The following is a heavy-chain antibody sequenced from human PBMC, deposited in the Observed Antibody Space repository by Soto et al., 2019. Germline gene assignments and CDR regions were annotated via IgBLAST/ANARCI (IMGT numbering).Heavy chain of an antibody. Sequence: GGSLRLSCAASGFTFSSYWKSWVRQAPGKGLEWVANIKQDGSEKYYVDSVKGRFTISRDNAKNSLYLQMNSLRAEDTAVYYCARVRYSSSFYYYYGMDVWGQGTTVTVSS. J-gene: IGHJ6*02. CDR1: GFTFSSYW. CDR2: IKQDGSEK. CDR3: ARVRYSSSFYYYYGMDV. D-gene: IGHD6-6*01. V-gene: IGHV3-7*01.